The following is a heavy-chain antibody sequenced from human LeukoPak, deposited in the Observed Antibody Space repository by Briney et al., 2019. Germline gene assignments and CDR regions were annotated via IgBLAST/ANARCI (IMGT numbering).Heavy chain of an antibody. Sequence: SETLSLTCTVSGGSISSYYWSWIRQPPGKGLEWIGYIYYSGSTNYNPSLKSRVTISVDTSKNQFSLKLSSVTAADTAVYYCARGVYYYDSSHKYLHPRYDYWGQGTLVTVSS. CDR2: IYYSGST. D-gene: IGHD3-22*01. CDR1: GGSISSYY. V-gene: IGHV4-59*08. CDR3: ARGVYYYDSSHKYLHPRYDY. J-gene: IGHJ4*02.